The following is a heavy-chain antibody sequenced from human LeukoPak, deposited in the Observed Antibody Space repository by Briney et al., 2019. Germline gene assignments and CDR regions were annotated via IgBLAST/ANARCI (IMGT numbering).Heavy chain of an antibody. CDR1: GGSFSGSY. J-gene: IGHJ3*02. V-gene: IGHV4-34*01. CDR2: INHSGST. Sequence: SETLSLTCAVYGGSFSGSYWSWIRQPPGKGLDGIGEINHSGSTNYNPSLKSRVTISVDTSKNQFSLRLSSVTAADTAVYYCARGELMTTNAFDIWGQGTMVTVSS. D-gene: IGHD4-11*01. CDR3: ARGELMTTNAFDI.